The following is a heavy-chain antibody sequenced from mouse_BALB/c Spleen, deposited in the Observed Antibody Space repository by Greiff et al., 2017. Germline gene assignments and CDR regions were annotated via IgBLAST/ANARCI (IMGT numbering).Heavy chain of an antibody. D-gene: IGHD1-1*02. V-gene: IGHV5-6*01. J-gene: IGHJ4*01. CDR3: ARQEEYGARGYAMDY. CDR2: ISSGGSYT. Sequence: EVQGVESGGDLVKPGGSLKLSCAASGFTFSSYGMSWVRQTPDKRLEWVATISSGGSYTYYPDSVKGRFTISRDNAKNTLYLQMSSLKSEDTAMYYCARQEEYGARGYAMDYWGQGTSVTVSS. CDR1: GFTFSSYG.